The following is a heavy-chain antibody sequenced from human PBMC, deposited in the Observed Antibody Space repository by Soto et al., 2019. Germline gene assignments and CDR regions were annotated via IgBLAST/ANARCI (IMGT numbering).Heavy chain of an antibody. CDR2: VSKSDYT. D-gene: IGHD3-22*01. CDR3: ARDKDSSGFVAY. J-gene: IGHJ4*02. Sequence: GGSLRLSCAVSGFYFNNYGINWVRQPPGKGLEWVSSVSKSDYTYYSDSVKGRFTISRDNSKNTLYLQMNSLRAEDTAVYYCARDKDSSGFVAYWGQGTLVTVS. V-gene: IGHV3-21*01. CDR1: GFYFNNYG.